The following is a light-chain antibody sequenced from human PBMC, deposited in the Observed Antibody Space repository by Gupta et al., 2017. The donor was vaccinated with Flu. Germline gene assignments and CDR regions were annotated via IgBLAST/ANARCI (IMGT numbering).Light chain of an antibody. V-gene: IGLV3-25*03. Sequence: YELTQSPSVSVSPGQTAVITCSGDVLTDAYVYWYQQKTGQAPALVIFKDPKRPAGIPDRFSGSTSGTTVTLTISGVQADDEADYYCQTADDDYNWIFGGGTKLTV. J-gene: IGLJ3*02. CDR1: VLTDAY. CDR3: QTADDDYNWI. CDR2: KDP.